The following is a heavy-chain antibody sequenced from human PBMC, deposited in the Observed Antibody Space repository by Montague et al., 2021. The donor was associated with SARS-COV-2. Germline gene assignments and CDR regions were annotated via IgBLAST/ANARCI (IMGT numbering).Heavy chain of an antibody. CDR2: IYYTENT. CDR3: ARPVNGYSDVSGAFDY. V-gene: IGHV4-39*01. Sequence: SETLSLTCTVSGGSISSSIYYWGWIRQPPGKGLEWIGSIYYTENTYYNPSLKSRVTISIDTSKNQFSLKLSSVTAADTAVYYCARPVNGYSDVSGAFDYWGQGTLVTVSS. D-gene: IGHD5-18*01. CDR1: GGSISSSIYY. J-gene: IGHJ4*02.